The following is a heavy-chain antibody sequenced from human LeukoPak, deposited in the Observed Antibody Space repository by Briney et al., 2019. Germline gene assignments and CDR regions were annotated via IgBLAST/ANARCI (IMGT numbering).Heavy chain of an antibody. Sequence: GASVKVSCKASGYTFTSYDINWVRQATGQGLEWTGWMNPNSGNTGYAQKFQGRVTMTRNTSISTAYMELSSLRSEDTAVYYCARRYYYYDSSGYYYPDGYNYWGQGTLVTVSS. CDR1: GYTFTSYD. D-gene: IGHD3-22*01. CDR2: MNPNSGNT. CDR3: ARRYYYYDSSGYYYPDGYNY. V-gene: IGHV1-8*01. J-gene: IGHJ4*02.